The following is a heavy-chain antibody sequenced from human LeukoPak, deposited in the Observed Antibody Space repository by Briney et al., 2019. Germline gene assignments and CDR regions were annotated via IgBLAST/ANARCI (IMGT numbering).Heavy chain of an antibody. CDR2: ISFDGSIK. V-gene: IGHV3-30*18. J-gene: IGHJ5*02. D-gene: IGHD2-2*02. CDR3: AKELYPSTFTCSDP. CDR1: GFTFSDYY. Sequence: GGSLRLSCAATGFTFSDYYMSWIRQAPGKGLEWVAVISFDGSIKYYADFVKGRFTISRDNSKNTLYLQMNSLRAEDTAVYYSAKELYPSTFTCSDPGG.